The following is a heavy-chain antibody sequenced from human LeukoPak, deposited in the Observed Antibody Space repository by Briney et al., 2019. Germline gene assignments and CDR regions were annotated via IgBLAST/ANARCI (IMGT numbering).Heavy chain of an antibody. CDR1: GGSISSYY. V-gene: IGHV4-59*01. J-gene: IGHJ1*01. CDR3: ARGEWFGPRAEYFQH. D-gene: IGHD3-3*01. Sequence: SETLSLTCTVSGGSISSYYWSWIRQPPGKGLEWIGYIYYSGSTNYNPSLKSRVTISVDTSKNQFSLKLSSVTAADTAVYYCARGEWFGPRAEYFQHWGQGTLVTVSS. CDR2: IYYSGST.